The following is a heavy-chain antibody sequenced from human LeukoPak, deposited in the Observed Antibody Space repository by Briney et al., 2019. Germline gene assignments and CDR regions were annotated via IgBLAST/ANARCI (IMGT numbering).Heavy chain of an antibody. CDR1: ANTFTNSW. CDR3: ARLGYCSGGTCSSGYFYGMDV. Sequence: GESLQISCKASANTFTNSWIGWVRQLPGKGLEWMGIIFVGDSDTTYSPSFQGQVTISADRSISTAYLQWNSLKASDTAMYFCARLGYCSGGTCSSGYFYGMDVWGQGTTVTVSS. J-gene: IGHJ6*02. CDR2: IFVGDSDT. D-gene: IGHD2-15*01. V-gene: IGHV5-51*01.